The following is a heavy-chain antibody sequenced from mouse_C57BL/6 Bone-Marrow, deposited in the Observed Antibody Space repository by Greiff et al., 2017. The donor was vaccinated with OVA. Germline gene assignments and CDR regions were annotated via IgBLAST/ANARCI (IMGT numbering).Heavy chain of an antibody. D-gene: IGHD2-12*01. CDR3: ASYCSNYDMYD. J-gene: IGHJ4*01. Sequence: QVQLQQPGAELVKPGASVKVSCKASGFTFTSYWMPWVKQRPGQGLEWIGRIHPADSDTNYSQKFKGKATLTVDTSSSTAYMQLSSLTAEASAVYYCASYCSNYDMYDGGQGTSVTVSS. V-gene: IGHV1-74*01. CDR1: GFTFTSYW. CDR2: IHPADSDT.